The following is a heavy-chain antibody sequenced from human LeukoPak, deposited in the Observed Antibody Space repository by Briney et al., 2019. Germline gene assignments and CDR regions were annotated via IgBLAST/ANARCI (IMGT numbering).Heavy chain of an antibody. Sequence: SETLSLTCTASGGSISSYYWSWIRQPPGKGLESIGYIYYSGNANYNPSLKSRVTISVDTSKNQFSLKLSSVTAADTAVYFCARDNSGSTSSNAFDIWGQGTMVTVSS. CDR2: IYYSGNA. CDR3: ARDNSGSTSSNAFDI. D-gene: IGHD3-10*01. V-gene: IGHV4-59*01. CDR1: GGSISSYY. J-gene: IGHJ3*02.